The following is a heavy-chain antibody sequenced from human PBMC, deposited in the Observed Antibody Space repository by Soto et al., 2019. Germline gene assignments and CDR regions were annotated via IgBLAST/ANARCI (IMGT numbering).Heavy chain of an antibody. CDR3: ARGFEQQLGHWFDP. D-gene: IGHD6-13*01. V-gene: IGHV1-3*01. CDR2: INAGNRNT. Sequence: ASVKVSCKASGYTFTSYAMHWVRQAPGQRLEWMGWINAGNRNTKYSQKFQGRVTITRATSASTAYLELSSLRSEDTAVYYCARGFEQQLGHWFDPWGQGTLVTVSS. J-gene: IGHJ5*02. CDR1: GYTFTSYA.